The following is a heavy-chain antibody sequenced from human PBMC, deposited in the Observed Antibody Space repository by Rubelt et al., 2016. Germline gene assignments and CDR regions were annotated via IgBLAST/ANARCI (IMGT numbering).Heavy chain of an antibody. D-gene: IGHD5-12*01. V-gene: IGHV4-30-2*01. CDR2: IYHSGST. CDR3: ARGHSGYAIFDY. J-gene: IGHJ4*02. Sequence: QLQLQESGSGLVKPSQTLSLTCAVSGGSISSGGYSWSWIRQPPGKGLEWLGEIYHSGSTNYNPALKSRVTISVDKSKNPFSRKLSSVTAADTVVYYCARGHSGYAIFDYWGQGTLVTVSS. CDR1: GGSISSGGYS.